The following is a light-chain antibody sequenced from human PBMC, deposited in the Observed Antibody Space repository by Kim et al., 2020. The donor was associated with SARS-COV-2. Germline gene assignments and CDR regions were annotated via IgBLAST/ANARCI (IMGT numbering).Light chain of an antibody. CDR2: SAY. Sequence: DIQMTQSPSSLSASVGDRVTINCRASQNITSYLNWYQQKLGKAPNLLIYSAYTLESGVPSRFSGRGSGTDFTLTISCLQPEDFATYWCQQSLRTPYTFGQGTKLEI. J-gene: IGKJ2*01. CDR3: QQSLRTPYT. CDR1: QNITSY. V-gene: IGKV1-39*01.